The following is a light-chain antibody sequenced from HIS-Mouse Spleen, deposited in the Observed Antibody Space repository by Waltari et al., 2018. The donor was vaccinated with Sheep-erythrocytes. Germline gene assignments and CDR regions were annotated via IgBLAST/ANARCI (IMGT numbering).Light chain of an antibody. J-gene: IGLJ3*02. V-gene: IGLV2-14*03. CDR3: SSYTSSSTRV. CDR1: SSDVGGYNY. Sequence: QSALTQPASVSGSPGQSITISCTGTSSDVGGYNYVSWYQPHPGQAPQLMIYDVSNRPSGVSNRFSGSKSGNTASLTISGLQAEDEADYYCSSYTSSSTRVFGGGTKLTVL. CDR2: DVS.